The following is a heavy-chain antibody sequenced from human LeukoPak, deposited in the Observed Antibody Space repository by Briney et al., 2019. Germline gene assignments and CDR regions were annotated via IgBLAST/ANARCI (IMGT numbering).Heavy chain of an antibody. CDR1: GYTSTANK. J-gene: IGHJ4*02. CDR3: GRAGIAAVIMD. D-gene: IGHD6-13*01. Sequence: ASVKVSCKASGYTSTANKFTWARRAPGQGLKWMGWINPVSGGTNYAQKFQGRVTMTRDTSISTAYMELSRLTSDDTAVYYCGRAGIAAVIMDWGQGTLVTVSS. V-gene: IGHV1-2*02. CDR2: INPVSGGT.